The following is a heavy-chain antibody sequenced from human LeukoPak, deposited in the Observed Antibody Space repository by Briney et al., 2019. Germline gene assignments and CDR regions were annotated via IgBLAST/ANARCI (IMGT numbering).Heavy chain of an antibody. CDR2: IKEDGSEK. D-gene: IGHD3-9*01. J-gene: IGHJ4*02. CDR3: ARNYDMDD. V-gene: IGHV3-7*01. Sequence: GGSLRLPCAASGFTFNDYWMSWVRQAPGKGLEWVANIKEDGSEKDYVDSVRGRFTISRDNAKKSLYLQMKSLRAEDTAVYYCARNYDMDDWGQGTLVTVSS. CDR1: GFTFNDYW.